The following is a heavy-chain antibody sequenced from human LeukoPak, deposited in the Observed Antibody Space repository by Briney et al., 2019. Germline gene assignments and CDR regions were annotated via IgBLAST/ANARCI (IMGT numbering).Heavy chain of an antibody. Sequence: GGSLRLSCAASGFTFSSYWMSWVRQAPGKGLEWVANIKQDGSEKYYVDSVKGRFTISRDNAKNSLYLQMNSLRAEDTAVYYCARDRGYCSSTSCPKDYFDYWGQGTLVTVSS. CDR2: IKQDGSEK. J-gene: IGHJ4*02. V-gene: IGHV3-7*01. CDR1: GFTFSSYW. CDR3: ARDRGYCSSTSCPKDYFDY. D-gene: IGHD2-2*01.